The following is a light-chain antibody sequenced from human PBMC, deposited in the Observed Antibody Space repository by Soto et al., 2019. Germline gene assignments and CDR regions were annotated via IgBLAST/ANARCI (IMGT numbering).Light chain of an antibody. CDR3: QQRSDWPRIT. CDR1: QSVSRY. CDR2: DAS. V-gene: IGKV3-11*01. J-gene: IGKJ5*01. Sequence: EIVLTQSPATLSLSPGERATLSCRASQSVSRYLAWYQQKPGQAPRLLIYDASNRATGIPVRFSGSGSGTDFTLTISSLEPEDFAVYFCQQRSDWPRITFGQGTRLENK.